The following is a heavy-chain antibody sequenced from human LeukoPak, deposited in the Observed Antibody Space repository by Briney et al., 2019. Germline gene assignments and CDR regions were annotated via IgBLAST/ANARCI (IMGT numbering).Heavy chain of an antibody. J-gene: IGHJ4*02. V-gene: IGHV3-23*01. CDR2: ISGSSDTT. D-gene: IGHD1-26*01. Sequence: GGSLRLSCAASGFTFSSYAMSWVRQAPGKGLEWISGISGSSDTTYYADAVKGRFTISRDNSKNTLFLQMSSLRADDTAVYYCVKSGTFFLYYFDSWGQGTQLTVSS. CDR1: GFTFSSYA. CDR3: VKSGTFFLYYFDS.